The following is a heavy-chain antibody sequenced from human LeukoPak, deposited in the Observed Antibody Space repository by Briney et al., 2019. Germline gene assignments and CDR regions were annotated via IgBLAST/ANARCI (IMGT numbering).Heavy chain of an antibody. CDR3: ARLTMVRGVIRQTDY. CDR2: IYPGDSDT. Sequence: GESLKISCKGSGYSFTSYWIGWVRQMPGKGLEWMGIIYPGDSDTRYSPSFQGQVTISADKSISTAYLQWSSLKASDTAMYYCARLTMVRGVIRQTDYWGQGTLVTVSS. J-gene: IGHJ4*02. CDR1: GYSFTSYW. D-gene: IGHD3-10*01. V-gene: IGHV5-51*01.